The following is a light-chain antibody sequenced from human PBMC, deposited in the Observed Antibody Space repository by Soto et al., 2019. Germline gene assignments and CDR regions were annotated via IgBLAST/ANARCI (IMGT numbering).Light chain of an antibody. V-gene: IGLV1-44*01. CDR1: SSNIGSNS. CDR3: AAWDDSLNAYV. CDR2: IDN. J-gene: IGLJ1*01. Sequence: QSVLTQPPSASGTPGQRVTISWSGSSSNIGSNSVNCYQQLPGTAPKLLIYIDNQRPSGVPDRLSGSKSGSSASLAISGVQYDDEADYYCAAWDDSLNAYVFGPGTKVTVL.